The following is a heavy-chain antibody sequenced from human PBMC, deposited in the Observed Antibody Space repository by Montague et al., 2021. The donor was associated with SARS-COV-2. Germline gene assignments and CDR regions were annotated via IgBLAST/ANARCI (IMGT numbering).Heavy chain of an antibody. J-gene: IGHJ4*02. CDR3: ASPGGYCSGGSCYYVY. V-gene: IGHV4-59*01. D-gene: IGHD2-15*01. CDR1: GGSISSYY. Sequence: SETLSLTCTVSGGSISSYYWSWIRQPPGKGLEWIGYIYYSGSSNYNPSLKSRVTISIDTSKNQFSLNLNSVTAADGAVYYCASPGGYCSGGSCYYVYWGQRTLVTVSS. CDR2: IYYSGSS.